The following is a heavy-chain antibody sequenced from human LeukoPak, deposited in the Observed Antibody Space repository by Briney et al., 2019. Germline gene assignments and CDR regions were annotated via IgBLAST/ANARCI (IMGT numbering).Heavy chain of an antibody. CDR1: GFTFSDSY. Sequence: PGGSLRLSCAASGFTFSDSYMTWIRQAPGKGLEWVSYISNSGSSIYYADSVKGRFTISRDNAKNSLYLQMNSLRAEDTAVYYCARLRGKDYYMDVWGKGTTVTVSS. CDR3: ARLRGKDYYMDV. D-gene: IGHD3-10*01. V-gene: IGHV3-11*04. CDR2: ISNSGSSI. J-gene: IGHJ6*03.